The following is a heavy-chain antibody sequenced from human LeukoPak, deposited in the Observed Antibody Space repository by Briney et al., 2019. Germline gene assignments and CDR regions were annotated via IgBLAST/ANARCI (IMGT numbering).Heavy chain of an antibody. CDR2: INPSGGST. CDR1: GDTFSDFG. D-gene: IGHD1-26*01. V-gene: IGHV1-46*01. Sequence: ASVKVSCKASGDTFSDFGITWVRQAPGQGLEWMGIINPSGGSTSYAQKFQGRVTMTRDTSTSTVYMELSSLRSEDTAVYYCARDRVGAIGFDYWGQGTLVTVSS. CDR3: ARDRVGAIGFDY. J-gene: IGHJ4*02.